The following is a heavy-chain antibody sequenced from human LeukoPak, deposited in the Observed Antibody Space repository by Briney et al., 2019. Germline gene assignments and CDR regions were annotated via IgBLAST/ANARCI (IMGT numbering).Heavy chain of an antibody. CDR1: GFTFSSYG. Sequence: GSLRLSCAASGFTFSSYGMHWVRQAPGKGLEWVAFIRYDGSNKYYADSVKGRFTISRDNSKNTLYLQMNSLRAEDTAVYCCAKGLTQEGSYFDYWGQGTLVTVSS. CDR2: IRYDGSNK. V-gene: IGHV3-30*02. J-gene: IGHJ4*02. CDR3: AKGLTQEGSYFDY.